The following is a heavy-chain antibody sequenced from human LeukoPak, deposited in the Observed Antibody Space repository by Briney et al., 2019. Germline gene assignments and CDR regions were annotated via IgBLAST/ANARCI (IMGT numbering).Heavy chain of an antibody. V-gene: IGHV3-21*01. J-gene: IGHJ4*02. Sequence: GGSLRLSCAASGFTFSSYSMNWVRQAPGKGLEGVSSISSSSSYIYYADSVKGRFTISRDNAKNSLYLQMNSLRAEDTAVYYCAREGAILANFYYWGQGTLVTVSS. CDR3: AREGAILANFYY. CDR2: ISSSSSYI. D-gene: IGHD3-9*01. CDR1: GFTFSSYS.